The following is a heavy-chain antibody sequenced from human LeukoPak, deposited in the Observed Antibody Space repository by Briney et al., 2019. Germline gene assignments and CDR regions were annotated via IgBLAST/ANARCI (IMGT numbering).Heavy chain of an antibody. Sequence: PGGSLRLSCAASGFTFSSYAMSWVRQAPGRGLEWVSAISGSGYSTYYADSVKGQFTISRDNSKNTVYLQMNSLRAEDTAVYYCAKVEGFSSSSGYFDYWGQGTLVTVSS. CDR1: GFTFSSYA. CDR3: AKVEGFSSSSGYFDY. V-gene: IGHV3-23*01. CDR2: ISGSGYST. D-gene: IGHD6-6*01. J-gene: IGHJ4*02.